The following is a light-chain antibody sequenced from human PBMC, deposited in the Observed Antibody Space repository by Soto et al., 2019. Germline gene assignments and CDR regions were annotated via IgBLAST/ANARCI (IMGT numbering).Light chain of an antibody. Sequence: QSVLTQPPSMSGAPGQRVTISCSGSTSNIGAGYDVHWYQQVPGTAPKLLIYGNTNRPSGVPARFSDSKSGTSASLAITGLQAEDEADYYCQSFDSSLNGWVFGGGTKLTVL. V-gene: IGLV1-40*01. CDR1: TSNIGAGYD. CDR3: QSFDSSLNGWV. J-gene: IGLJ3*02. CDR2: GNT.